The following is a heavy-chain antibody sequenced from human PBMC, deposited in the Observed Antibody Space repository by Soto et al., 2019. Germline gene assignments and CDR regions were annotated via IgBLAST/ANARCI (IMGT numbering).Heavy chain of an antibody. CDR1: GYSFAGYW. CDR3: ARQIYDSDTGPNFQYYFDS. Sequence: GESLKISCKGSGYSFAGYWITWVRQKPGKGLEWMGRIDPSDSQTYYSPSFRGHVTISVTKSITTVFLQWSSLRASDTAMYYCARQIYDSDTGPNFQYYFDSWCQGTPVTVSS. J-gene: IGHJ4*02. CDR2: IDPSDSQT. V-gene: IGHV5-10-1*01. D-gene: IGHD3-22*01.